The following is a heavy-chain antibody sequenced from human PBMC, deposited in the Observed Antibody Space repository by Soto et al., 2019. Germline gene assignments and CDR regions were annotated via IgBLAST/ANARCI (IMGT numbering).Heavy chain of an antibody. CDR3: ATFHSGSGNGF. V-gene: IGHV3-11*06. CDR1: GLSLSDYY. D-gene: IGHD3-10*01. Sequence: VQLVEAGGGQVKPGGSLRLSCVASGLSLSDYYMSWIRQAPGRGLEWVSYISDSGSFATYADSVKGRFTISRDNAKNTLYLQMNSLRSEDTAVYYCATFHSGSGNGFWGRGTLVTVSS. CDR2: ISDSGSFA. J-gene: IGHJ4*02.